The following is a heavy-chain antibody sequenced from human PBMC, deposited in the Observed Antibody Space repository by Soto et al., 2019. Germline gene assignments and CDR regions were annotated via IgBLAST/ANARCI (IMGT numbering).Heavy chain of an antibody. D-gene: IGHD5-18*01. CDR2: IWYDGNKK. CDR1: GFSFSSSG. Sequence: GGSLRLSCAASGFSFSSSGMHWVRQAPGKGLEWVAVIWYDGNKKYYGDSVRGRFTISRDNSKNTLYLEMNSLRAEDTAVYYCGVDTTGPLDYWGQGTLVTVSS. J-gene: IGHJ4*02. CDR3: GVDTTGPLDY. V-gene: IGHV3-33*03.